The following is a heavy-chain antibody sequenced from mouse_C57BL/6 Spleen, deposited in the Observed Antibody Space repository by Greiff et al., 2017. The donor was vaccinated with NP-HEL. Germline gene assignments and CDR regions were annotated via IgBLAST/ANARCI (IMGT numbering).Heavy chain of an antibody. CDR3: ARSAFITTVVAETDY. Sequence: EVQLVESVAELVRPGASVKLSCTASGFNIKNTYMHWVKQRPEQGLEWIGRIDPANGNTKYAPKFQGKATITADTSSNTAYLQLSSLTSEDTAIYYCARSAFITTVVAETDYWGQGTSVTVSS. CDR2: IDPANGNT. V-gene: IGHV14-3*01. D-gene: IGHD1-1*01. CDR1: GFNIKNTY. J-gene: IGHJ4*01.